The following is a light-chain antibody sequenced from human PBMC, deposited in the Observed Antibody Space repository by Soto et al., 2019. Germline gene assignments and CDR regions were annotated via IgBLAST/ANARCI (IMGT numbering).Light chain of an antibody. J-gene: IGKJ1*01. CDR2: WAS. CDR3: QQYYDTPWT. V-gene: IGKV4-1*01. CDR1: QSVLYSSNNKNY. Sequence: DIVMTQSLFSLAVSLGERATINCKSSQSVLYSSNNKNYLAWYQQKPGQPPKLLIYWASTREPGVPDRFSGSGSGTDFTLAISSLQAEDVAVYYCQQYYDTPWTFGQGTKVEIK.